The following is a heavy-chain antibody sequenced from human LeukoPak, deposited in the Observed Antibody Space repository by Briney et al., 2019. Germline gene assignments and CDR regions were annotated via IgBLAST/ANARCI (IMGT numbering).Heavy chain of an antibody. CDR3: ARVDYGAFYFDY. J-gene: IGHJ4*02. Sequence: PSETLSLTCTVSGGSISSGDYYWSWIRQPPGKGLEWIGYIYYSGGIYYNPSLKSRVTISVDTSKNQFSLKLSSVTAADTAVYYCARVDYGAFYFDYWGQGTLVTVSS. CDR1: GGSISSGDYY. CDR2: IYYSGGI. D-gene: IGHD4-17*01. V-gene: IGHV4-30-4*01.